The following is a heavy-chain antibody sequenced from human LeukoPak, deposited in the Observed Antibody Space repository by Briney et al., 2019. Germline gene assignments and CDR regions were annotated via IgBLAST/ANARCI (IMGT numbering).Heavy chain of an antibody. V-gene: IGHV4-4*07. CDR3: ARVNYYDSSGRGAFGI. CDR2: IYTSGST. Sequence: SETLSLTCTVSGGSISSYYWSWIRQPAGKGLEWIGRIYTSGSTHYNRSIKSRVTMSVDTSKNQFSLKLSSVTAADTAVYYCARVNYYDSSGRGAFGIWGQGTMVTVSS. CDR1: GGSISSYY. J-gene: IGHJ3*02. D-gene: IGHD3-22*01.